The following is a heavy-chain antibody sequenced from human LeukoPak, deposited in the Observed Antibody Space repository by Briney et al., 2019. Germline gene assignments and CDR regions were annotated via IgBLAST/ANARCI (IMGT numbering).Heavy chain of an antibody. CDR3: ARHATHDYGDYFDAFDI. Sequence: ASVKVSCKASGGTLSSYAISWVRQAPGQGLEWMGGIIPIFGTANYAQKLQGRVTMTTDTSTSTAYMELRSLRSDDTAVYYCARHATHDYGDYFDAFDIWGQGTMVTVSS. J-gene: IGHJ3*02. CDR2: IIPIFGTA. D-gene: IGHD4-17*01. V-gene: IGHV1-69*05. CDR1: GGTLSSYA.